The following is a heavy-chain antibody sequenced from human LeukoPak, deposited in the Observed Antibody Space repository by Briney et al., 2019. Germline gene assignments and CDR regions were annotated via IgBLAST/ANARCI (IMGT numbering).Heavy chain of an antibody. CDR2: ISSGSSFM. Sequence: PGGSLRLSCAASGFTFSSYEMNWVRQAPGKGLEWVSYISSGSSFMYYADSVKGRFTISRDNAKNTLYLQMNSLRAEDTALYYCATYSGAHHKTFDDWGQGTLVTVSS. J-gene: IGHJ4*02. CDR1: GFTFSSYE. CDR3: ATYSGAHHKTFDD. V-gene: IGHV3-21*05. D-gene: IGHD1-26*01.